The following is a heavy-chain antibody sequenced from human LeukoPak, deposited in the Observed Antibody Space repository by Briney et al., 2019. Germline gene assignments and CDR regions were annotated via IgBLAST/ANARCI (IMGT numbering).Heavy chain of an antibody. Sequence: SETLSLTCTVSGGSISSYYWSWIRQPPGKGLEWIGYIYYGGSTNYNPSLKSRVTISVDTSKNQFSLKLSSVTAADTAVYYCARVWEDYDILTGLKYYFDYWGQGTLVTVSS. CDR3: ARVWEDYDILTGLKYYFDY. CDR2: IYYGGST. J-gene: IGHJ4*02. D-gene: IGHD3-9*01. CDR1: GGSISSYY. V-gene: IGHV4-59*01.